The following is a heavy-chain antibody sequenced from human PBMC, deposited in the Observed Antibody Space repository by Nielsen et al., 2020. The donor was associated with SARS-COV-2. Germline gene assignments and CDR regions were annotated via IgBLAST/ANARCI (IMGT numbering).Heavy chain of an antibody. Sequence: SETLSLTCTVSGGSISNVGYYWSWIRQHPGKGLEWIGYIYYSGSAQYNPSLESRVSMSVDTSNNYFSLSLTSVTAADTAVYYCARADYGDYGAGMWFDSWGQGILVTVSS. CDR2: IYYSGSA. CDR3: ARADYGDYGAGMWFDS. J-gene: IGHJ5*01. D-gene: IGHD4-17*01. V-gene: IGHV4-31*03. CDR1: GGSISNVGYY.